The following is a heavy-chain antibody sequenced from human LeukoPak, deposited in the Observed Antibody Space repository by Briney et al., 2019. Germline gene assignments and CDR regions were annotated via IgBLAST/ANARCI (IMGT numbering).Heavy chain of an antibody. D-gene: IGHD3-10*01. CDR1: GFTFSSYG. V-gene: IGHV3-30*02. CDR2: IRYDGSNK. CDR3: AKDAYYGSGSYYTSYFDY. J-gene: IGHJ4*02. Sequence: GGSLRLSCAASGFTFSSYGMHWVRQAPGKGLEWVAFIRYDGSNKYYADSVKGRFTISRDNSKNTLYLQMSSLRAEDTAVYYCAKDAYYGSGSYYTSYFDYWGQGTLVTVSS.